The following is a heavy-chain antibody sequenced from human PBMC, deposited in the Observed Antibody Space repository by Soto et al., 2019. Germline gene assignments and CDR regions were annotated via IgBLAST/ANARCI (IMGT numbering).Heavy chain of an antibody. CDR1: GGTFSSYT. J-gene: IGHJ4*02. D-gene: IGHD2-15*01. CDR2: IIPILGIA. CDR3: ASPLYCSGGSCYNRPIFDY. Sequence: SVKVSCKASGGTFSSYTISWVRQAPGQGLEWMGRIIPILGIANYAQKSQGRVTITADKSTSTAYMELSSLRSEDTAVYYCASPLYCSGGSCYNRPIFDYWGQGTLVTVSS. V-gene: IGHV1-69*02.